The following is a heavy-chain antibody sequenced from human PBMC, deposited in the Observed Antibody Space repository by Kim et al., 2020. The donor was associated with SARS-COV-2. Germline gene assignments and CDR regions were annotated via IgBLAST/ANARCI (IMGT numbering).Heavy chain of an antibody. D-gene: IGHD6-19*01. CDR2: ISSSSSYI. CDR3: ARDSLGWSFSHYYGMDV. V-gene: IGHV3-21*01. CDR1: GFTFSSYS. J-gene: IGHJ6*02. Sequence: GGSLRLSCAASGFTFSSYSMNWVRQAPGKGLEWVSFISSSSSYIYYADSVKGRFTISRDNAKNSLYLQMNSLRAEDTAVYYCARDSLGWSFSHYYGMDVWGQGTTVTVSS.